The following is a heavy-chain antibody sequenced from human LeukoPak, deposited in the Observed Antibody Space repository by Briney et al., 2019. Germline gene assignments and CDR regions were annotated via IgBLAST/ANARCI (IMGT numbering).Heavy chain of an antibody. CDR2: IYYSGST. D-gene: IGHD2-2*01. Sequence: PSETLSLTCTVSGGSISSSSYYWGWIRQPPGKGLEWIGSIYYSGSTYYNPSLKSRVTLSVDTSKNQFSLKLSSVTAADTAVYYCARRIVVVPETFFDYWGQGTLVTVSS. CDR3: ARRIVVVPETFFDY. CDR1: GGSISSSSYY. V-gene: IGHV4-39*01. J-gene: IGHJ4*02.